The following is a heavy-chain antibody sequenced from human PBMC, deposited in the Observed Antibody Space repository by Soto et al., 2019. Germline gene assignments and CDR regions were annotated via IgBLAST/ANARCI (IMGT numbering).Heavy chain of an antibody. CDR2: IDPSDSYT. V-gene: IGHV5-10-1*01. D-gene: IGHD3-9*01. CDR1: GYSFTSYW. Sequence: GESLKISCKGSGYSFTSYWISWVRQMPGKGLEWMGRIDPSDSYTNYSPSFQGHVTISADKSISTAYLQWSSLRASDTAMYYCARRVTGSETSANYYYYMDVWGKGTTVTVSS. CDR3: ARRVTGSETSANYYYYMDV. J-gene: IGHJ6*03.